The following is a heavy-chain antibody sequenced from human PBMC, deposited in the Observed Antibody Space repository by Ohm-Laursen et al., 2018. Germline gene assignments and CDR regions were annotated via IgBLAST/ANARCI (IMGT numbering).Heavy chain of an antibody. Sequence: SLRLSCAASGFTFDDYGMSWVRQAPGKGLEWVSGINWNGGSTGYADSVKGRFTISRDNAKNSLYLQMNSLRAKDTALYHCARVPGWLDDYYYYGMDVWGQGTTVTVSS. V-gene: IGHV3-20*01. D-gene: IGHD6-19*01. CDR3: ARVPGWLDDYYYYGMDV. J-gene: IGHJ6*02. CDR1: GFTFDDYG. CDR2: INWNGGST.